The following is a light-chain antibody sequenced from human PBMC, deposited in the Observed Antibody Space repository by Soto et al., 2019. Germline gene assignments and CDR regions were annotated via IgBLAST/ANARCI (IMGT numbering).Light chain of an antibody. CDR2: GAS. Sequence: EIVMTQSPATLSVSPGERATLSCRASQSVSINLAWYQQKPGQAPRLLIYGASTRANGIPARFTGSGSGTDFTLTISSLEPEDFAVYFCQQRAGWPPTFGGGTKVDIK. J-gene: IGKJ4*01. V-gene: IGKV3D-15*01. CDR3: QQRAGWPPT. CDR1: QSVSIN.